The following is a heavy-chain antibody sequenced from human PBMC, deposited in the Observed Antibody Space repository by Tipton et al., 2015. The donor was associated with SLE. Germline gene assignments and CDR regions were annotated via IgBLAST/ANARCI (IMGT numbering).Heavy chain of an antibody. CDR1: GFTFSSYA. CDR3: AKGRSITIFGVPDF. V-gene: IGHV3-23*01. CDR2: ISGRGLTT. Sequence: SLRLSCAASGFTFSSYAMNWVRQAPGKGLEWVSGISGRGLTTYADSVKGRFTISRDDSKVMSYLQMNSLRTEDTAVYYCAKGRSITIFGVPDFWGQWSLVTVSS. D-gene: IGHD3-3*01. J-gene: IGHJ4*02.